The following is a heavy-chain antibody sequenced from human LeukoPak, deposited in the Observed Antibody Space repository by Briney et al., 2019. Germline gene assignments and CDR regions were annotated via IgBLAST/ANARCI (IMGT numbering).Heavy chain of an antibody. J-gene: IGHJ4*02. V-gene: IGHV3-30*04. CDR1: GFTFSTYA. Sequence: AGSLRLSCAASGFTFSTYAMHWVRQAPGKGLEWVAVISYDGRDKKYADSVKGRFSISRDNPKNTLYLQMDSLRSEDTAMYYCAKDSGNFANYYFDHWGQGTLVTVSS. CDR2: ISYDGRDK. D-gene: IGHD1-26*01. CDR3: AKDSGNFANYYFDH.